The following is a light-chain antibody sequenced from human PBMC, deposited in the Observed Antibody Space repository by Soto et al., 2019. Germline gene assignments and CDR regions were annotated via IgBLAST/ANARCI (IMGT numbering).Light chain of an antibody. J-gene: IGLJ1*01. CDR2: EVT. CDR1: SSDIGGYNF. Sequence: QSALTQPPSASGSPGQSVTISCTGTSSDIGGYNFVSWYQQYPGKAPKLMIYEVTKRPSGVPDRFSGSKSGTTASLTVSGLQAEDEADYYCTSYAASNNHVFGTGTKVTVL. CDR3: TSYAASNNHV. V-gene: IGLV2-8*01.